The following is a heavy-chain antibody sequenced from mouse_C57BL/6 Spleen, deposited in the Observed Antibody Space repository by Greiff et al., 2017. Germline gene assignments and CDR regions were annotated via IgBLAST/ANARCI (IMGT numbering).Heavy chain of an antibody. CDR2: IDPSDSYT. CDR3: ARAGFFRAMDY. CDR1: GYTFTSYW. D-gene: IGHD3-1*01. J-gene: IGHJ4*01. Sequence: VKLQESGAELVKPGASVKLSCKASGYTFTSYWMQWVKQRPGQGLEWIGEIDPSDSYTNYNQKFKGKATLTVDTSSSTAYMQLSSLTSEDSAVYYCARAGFFRAMDYWGQGTSVTVSS. V-gene: IGHV1-50*01.